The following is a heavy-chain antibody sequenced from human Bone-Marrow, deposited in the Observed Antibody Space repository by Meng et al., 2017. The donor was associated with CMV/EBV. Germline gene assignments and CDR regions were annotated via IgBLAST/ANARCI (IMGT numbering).Heavy chain of an antibody. Sequence: GESLKISCAASGFTFSDYYMNWIRQAPGKGLEWVSYISSSGSTIYYADSVKGRFTISRDNAKNSLYLQMNSLRAEDTAVYYCARKLVTTFRFYYYYNAMDVWGQGTTVTVSS. CDR1: GFTFSDYY. V-gene: IGHV3-11*04. D-gene: IGHD2/OR15-2a*01. CDR3: ARKLVTTFRFYYYYNAMDV. CDR2: ISSSGSTI. J-gene: IGHJ6*02.